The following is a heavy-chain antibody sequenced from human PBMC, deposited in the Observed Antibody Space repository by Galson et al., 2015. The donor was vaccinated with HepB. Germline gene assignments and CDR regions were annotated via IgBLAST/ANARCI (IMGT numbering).Heavy chain of an antibody. V-gene: IGHV3-7*03. CDR2: INQDGSET. Sequence: SLRLSCATSGFAFSNYWVTWVRQAPGKGLEWMASINQDGSETSYVDSVKGRFTISRDNAKNSLYLQMNNLRVEDRAVYYCADPPSGFWGQGTPVTVSS. CDR3: ADPPSGF. CDR1: GFAFSNYW. D-gene: IGHD3-10*01. J-gene: IGHJ4*02.